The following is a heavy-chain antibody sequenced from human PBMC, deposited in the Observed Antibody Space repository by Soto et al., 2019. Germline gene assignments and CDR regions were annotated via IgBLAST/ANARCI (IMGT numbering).Heavy chain of an antibody. CDR1: GFTFSSYG. Sequence: GGSLRLSCAASGFTFSSYGMHWVRQAPGKGLEWVAVIWYDGSNKYYADSVKGRFTISRDNSKNTLYLQMNSLRAEDTAVYYCARDLRRYSSGWYLSDYYYYGMDVWGQGTTVTVSS. J-gene: IGHJ6*02. D-gene: IGHD6-19*01. V-gene: IGHV3-33*01. CDR3: ARDLRRYSSGWYLSDYYYYGMDV. CDR2: IWYDGSNK.